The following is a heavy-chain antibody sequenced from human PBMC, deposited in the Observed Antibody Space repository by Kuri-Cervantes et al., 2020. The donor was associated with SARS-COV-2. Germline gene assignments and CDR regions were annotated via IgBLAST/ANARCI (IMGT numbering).Heavy chain of an antibody. V-gene: IGHV4-31*03. CDR1: GGSVSDRNSY. D-gene: IGHD4-17*01. CDR3: ARVDYAGNYYYYGMDV. CDR2: IYYSGST. Sequence: LRLSCTVSGGSVSDRNSYWTWIRQSPGKGLEWIGYIYYSGSTYYNPSLKSRVTISADTSKNQFSLKLTSVTAADTAVYYCARVDYAGNYYYYGMDVWGQGTTVTVSS. J-gene: IGHJ6*02.